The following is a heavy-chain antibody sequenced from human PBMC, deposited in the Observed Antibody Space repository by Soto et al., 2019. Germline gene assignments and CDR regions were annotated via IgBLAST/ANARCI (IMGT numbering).Heavy chain of an antibody. CDR3: AREHTASYFDY. D-gene: IGHD2-21*02. J-gene: IGHJ4*02. V-gene: IGHV1-18*01. CDR1: GYTFSNYG. Sequence: QVQLVQSGAEVKKPGASVKVSCKASGYTFSNYGISWVRQAPEQGLEWLGWISTYSGNTNYAQILQGRVTMTTDTSASTAHMELRSLRSDDTAVYYCAREHTASYFDYWGQGTLVTVSS. CDR2: ISTYSGNT.